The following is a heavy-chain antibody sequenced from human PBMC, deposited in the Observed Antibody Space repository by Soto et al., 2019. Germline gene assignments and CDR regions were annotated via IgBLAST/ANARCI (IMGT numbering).Heavy chain of an antibody. D-gene: IGHD4-17*01. CDR3: ARATTVRVKGYYFDY. Sequence: PSETLSLTCTVSVDSINTYYWTCIRHPPGKGLEYIGYIYNSGSTNYHPSLKSRVAISVDTSKNQFYLKMRSVTAADTALYYCARATTVRVKGYYFDYWGQGILVTVSS. CDR1: VDSINTYY. V-gene: IGHV4-59*01. J-gene: IGHJ4*02. CDR2: IYNSGST.